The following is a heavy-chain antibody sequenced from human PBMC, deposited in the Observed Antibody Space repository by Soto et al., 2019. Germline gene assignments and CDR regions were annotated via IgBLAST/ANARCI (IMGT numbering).Heavy chain of an antibody. Sequence: GGSLRLSCAASGFSVSGSYMGWVRQAPGKGLEWVSVIYRGGGTYYVDSVKTRLTISRDTSKNQVVLTMTNVDPVDTATYYCARIPHYSDSYYMDYWGQGTLVTVSS. D-gene: IGHD2-21*01. CDR2: IYRGGGT. V-gene: IGHV3-53*05. J-gene: IGHJ4*02. CDR1: GFSVSGSY. CDR3: ARIPHYSDSYYMDY.